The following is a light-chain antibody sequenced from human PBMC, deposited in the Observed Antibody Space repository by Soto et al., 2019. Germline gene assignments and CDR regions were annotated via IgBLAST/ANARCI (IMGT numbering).Light chain of an antibody. Sequence: NIQMTQSPSAMSASVGDRVTITCRARQGISNYLAWFQQKPGKVPKHLIYAASSLQSGVPSRFSGSGSGTEFTLTISSLQPEDFATYYCQQYNNWPPLTFGGGTKVEIK. V-gene: IGKV1D-17*01. CDR1: QGISNY. J-gene: IGKJ4*01. CDR3: QQYNNWPPLT. CDR2: AAS.